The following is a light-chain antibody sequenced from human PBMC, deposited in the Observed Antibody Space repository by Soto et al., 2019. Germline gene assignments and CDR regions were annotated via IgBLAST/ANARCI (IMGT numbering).Light chain of an antibody. Sequence: DVEMTQSPSTLPPSLGDRVTINCRASQNVSNWLAWYQQKPGKAPKLLIYKASRLESGVPSSFSASGSGTDFTLTIKSLQSDHFATYFCQQYSKESTFGQGTKLEIK. CDR1: QNVSNW. V-gene: IGKV1-5*03. CDR2: KAS. CDR3: QQYSKEST. J-gene: IGKJ2*01.